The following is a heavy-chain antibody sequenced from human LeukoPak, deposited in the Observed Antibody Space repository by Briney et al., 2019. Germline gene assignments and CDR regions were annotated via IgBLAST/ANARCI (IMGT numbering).Heavy chain of an antibody. CDR2: IYHSGNT. Sequence: SGTLSLTCAVSGGSISRSNWWSWVRQPPGKGLEWIGEIYHSGNTKYNPSLKSRVTISMDKSKNQFSLKLSSVTAADTAVYYCARGHRGIAARPWGAAAEYFQHWGQGTLVTVSS. CDR3: ARGHRGIAARPWGAAAEYFQH. V-gene: IGHV4-4*02. J-gene: IGHJ1*01. D-gene: IGHD6-6*01. CDR1: GGSISRSNW.